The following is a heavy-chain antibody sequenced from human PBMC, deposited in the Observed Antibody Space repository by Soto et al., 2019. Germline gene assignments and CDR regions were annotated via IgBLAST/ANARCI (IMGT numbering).Heavy chain of an antibody. D-gene: IGHD3-10*01. CDR3: VRARGHQWFGDQLF. CDR1: GFTFSDYY. J-gene: IGHJ4*02. CDR2: ISSSSSYT. V-gene: IGHV3-11*06. Sequence: GGSLRLSCAASGFTFSDYYMSWIRQAPGKGLEWVSYISSSSSYTNYADSVKGRFTISRDNAKNSFYLQINSLRVEDTALYYCVRARGHQWFGDQLFWGQGTLVTVSS.